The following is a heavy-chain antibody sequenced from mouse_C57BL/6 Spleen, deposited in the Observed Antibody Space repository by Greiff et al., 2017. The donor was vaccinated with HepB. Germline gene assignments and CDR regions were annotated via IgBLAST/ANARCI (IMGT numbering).Heavy chain of an antibody. CDR3: ARSRGNYDYAMDY. D-gene: IGHD2-1*01. Sequence: VQLQQSGAELVRPGTSVKVSCKASGYAFTNYLIEWVKQRPGQGLEWIGVINPGSGGTNYNEKFKGKATLTADKSSSTAYMQLSSLTYEDSAVYFCARSRGNYDYAMDYWGQGTSVTVSS. J-gene: IGHJ4*01. CDR1: GYAFTNYL. V-gene: IGHV1-54*01. CDR2: INPGSGGT.